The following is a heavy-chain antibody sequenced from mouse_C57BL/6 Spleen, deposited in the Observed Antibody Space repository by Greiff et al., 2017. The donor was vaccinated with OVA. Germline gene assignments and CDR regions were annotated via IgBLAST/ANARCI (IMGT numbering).Heavy chain of an antibody. Sequence: LVAPSQSLSITCTVSGFSLTSYGVHWVRQPPGKGLEWLVVIWSDGSTTYNSALKSRLSISKDNSKSQVFLKMNSLQTDDTAMYYCARGGYYGSSYVDYWYFDVWGTGTTVTVSS. V-gene: IGHV2-6*03. D-gene: IGHD1-1*01. J-gene: IGHJ1*03. CDR1: GFSLTSYG. CDR2: IWSDGST. CDR3: ARGGYYGSSYVDYWYFDV.